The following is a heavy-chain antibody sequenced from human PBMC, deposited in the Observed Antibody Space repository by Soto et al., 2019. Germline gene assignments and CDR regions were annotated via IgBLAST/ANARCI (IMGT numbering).Heavy chain of an antibody. CDR2: ISYDGSNK. D-gene: IGHD2-8*01. CDR1: GFTFSSYA. Sequence: QVQLVESGGGVVQPGRSLRLSCAASGFTFSSYAMHWVRQAPGKGLEWVAVISYDGSNKYYADSVKGRFTISRDNSKNTLYLQMNSLRAEDTAVYYCARDREMVYARNYYGMDVWGQGTTVTVSS. CDR3: ARDREMVYARNYYGMDV. J-gene: IGHJ6*02. V-gene: IGHV3-30-3*01.